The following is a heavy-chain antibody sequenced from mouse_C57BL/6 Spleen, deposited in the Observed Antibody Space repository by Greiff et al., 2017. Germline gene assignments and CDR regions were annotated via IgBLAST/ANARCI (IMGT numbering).Heavy chain of an antibody. J-gene: IGHJ2*01. D-gene: IGHD1-1*01. CDR3: ARSGGVDITTVVEDYFDY. CDR1: GYTFTGYW. V-gene: IGHV1-9*01. CDR2: ILPGSGST. Sequence: QVQLQQSGAELMKPGASVKLSCKATGYTFTGYWIEWVKQRPGHGLEWIGEILPGSGSTNYNEKFKGKATFTADTSSNTAYMQLSSLTTEDSAIYYWARSGGVDITTVVEDYFDYWGQGTTLTVSS.